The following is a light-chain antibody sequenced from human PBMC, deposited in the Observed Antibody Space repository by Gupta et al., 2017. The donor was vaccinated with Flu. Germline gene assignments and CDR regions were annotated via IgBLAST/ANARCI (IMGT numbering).Light chain of an antibody. CDR1: QSISSY. CDR2: GAS. J-gene: IGKJ1*01. V-gene: IGKV1-39*01. Sequence: PSSLSASVGDRVTITCRASQSISSYLNWYQQKPGKAPKLLIFGASNLQSGVPSRFSGSGSGTDFTLTIGSLQPEDFATYYCQQSYSTLWTFGPGTKVEVE. CDR3: QQSYSTLWT.